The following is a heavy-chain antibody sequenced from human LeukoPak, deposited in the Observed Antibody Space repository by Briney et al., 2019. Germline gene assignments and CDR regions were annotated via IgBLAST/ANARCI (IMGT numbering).Heavy chain of an antibody. J-gene: IGHJ6*02. CDR2: ISYDGSNK. CDR3: ARVGNSYDQDYYYYGMDV. CDR1: GFTFSSYA. Sequence: GGSLRLSCAASGFTFSSYAMHWVRQAPGKGLEWVAVISYDGSNKYYADSVKGRFTISRDNSKNTLYLQMSSLRAEDTAVYYCARVGNSYDQDYYYYGMDVWGQGTTVTVSS. V-gene: IGHV3-30-3*01. D-gene: IGHD3-22*01.